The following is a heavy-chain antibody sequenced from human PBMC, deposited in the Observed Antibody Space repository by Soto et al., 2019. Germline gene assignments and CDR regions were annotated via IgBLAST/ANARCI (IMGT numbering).Heavy chain of an antibody. CDR1: GFTFSSYA. V-gene: IGHV3-23*01. D-gene: IGHD3-3*01. J-gene: IGHJ4*01. CDR3: AKVHYDFWSGYYESFDY. Sequence: GGSLRLSCAASGFTFSSYAMSWVRQAPGKGLEWVSAISGSGGSTYYADSVKGRFTISRDNSKNTLYLQMNSLRAEDAAVYYCAKVHYDFWSGYYESFDYWGQGTLVTGSS. CDR2: ISGSGGST.